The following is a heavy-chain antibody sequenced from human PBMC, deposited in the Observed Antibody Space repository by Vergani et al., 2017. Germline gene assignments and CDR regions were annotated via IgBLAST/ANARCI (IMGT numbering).Heavy chain of an antibody. V-gene: IGHV1-18*01. D-gene: IGHD3-3*01. J-gene: IGHJ6*03. Sequence: QVQLVQSGAEVKKPGASVKVSCKASGYTFTSYGISWVRQAPGQGLEWMGWISAYNGNTNYAQKLQGRVTMTTDTSTSTAYMELRSLRSDDTAVYYCARDGGVNDFWXGYRPSSYYYYMDVWGKGTTVTVSS. CDR3: ARDGGVNDFWXGYRPSSYYYYMDV. CDR1: GYTFTSYG. CDR2: ISAYNGNT.